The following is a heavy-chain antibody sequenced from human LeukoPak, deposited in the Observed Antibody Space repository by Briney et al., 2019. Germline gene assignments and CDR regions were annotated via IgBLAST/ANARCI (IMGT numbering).Heavy chain of an antibody. CDR1: GGSISSSSYY. J-gene: IGHJ3*02. V-gene: IGHV4-39*07. CDR3: ARGPWGVTMIVVLYAFDT. D-gene: IGHD3-22*01. Sequence: PSETLSLTFTVSGGSISSSSYYWGWIRQPPGKGLEWIGSIYYSGSTYYNPSLKSRVTISVDTSKNQFSLKLSSVTAADTAVYYCARGPWGVTMIVVLYAFDTWGQGTMVTVSS. CDR2: IYYSGST.